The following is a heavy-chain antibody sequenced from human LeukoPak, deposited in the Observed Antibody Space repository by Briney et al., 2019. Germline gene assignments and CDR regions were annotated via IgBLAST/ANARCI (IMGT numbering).Heavy chain of an antibody. D-gene: IGHD3-10*01. Sequence: GGSLRLSCAASGFTFDDYGMSWVRQAPGKGLEWVSGINWHGGSTGYADSVKGRFTISRDNAKNSLYLQMNSLRAEDTALYYCARAGDYYYYMDVWGKGTTVTVSS. CDR1: GFTFDDYG. CDR2: INWHGGST. J-gene: IGHJ6*03. V-gene: IGHV3-20*04. CDR3: ARAGDYYYYMDV.